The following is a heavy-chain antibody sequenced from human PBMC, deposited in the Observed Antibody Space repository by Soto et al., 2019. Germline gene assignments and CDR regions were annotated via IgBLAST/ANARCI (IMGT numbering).Heavy chain of an antibody. CDR3: VKDESINWYSGHFRH. D-gene: IGHD6-13*01. J-gene: IGHJ1*01. CDR1: GFTFSSHS. Sequence: GGSLRLSCAASGFTFSSHSMNWVRQAPGKGLEWVSGINWNSGSIGYADSVKGRFAISRDNAKNSLHLQMNSLRAEDTAFYYCVKDESINWYSGHFRHWGQGTLVTVSS. CDR2: INWNSGSI. V-gene: IGHV3-9*01.